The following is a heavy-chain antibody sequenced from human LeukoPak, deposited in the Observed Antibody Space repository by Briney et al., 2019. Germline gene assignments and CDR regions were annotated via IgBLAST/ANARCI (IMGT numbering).Heavy chain of an antibody. V-gene: IGHV3-30*18. D-gene: IGHD1-26*01. J-gene: IGHJ3*02. Sequence: PGGSLRLSCAASGFTVSSNYMSWVRQAPGKGLEWVAVISYDGSNKYYADSVKGRFTISRDNSKNTLYLQMNSLRAEDTAVYYCAKDAKGSYGAFDIWGQGTMVTVSS. CDR2: ISYDGSNK. CDR1: GFTVSSNY. CDR3: AKDAKGSYGAFDI.